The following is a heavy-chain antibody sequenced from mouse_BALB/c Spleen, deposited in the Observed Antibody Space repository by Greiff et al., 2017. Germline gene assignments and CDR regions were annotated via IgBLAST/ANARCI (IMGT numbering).Heavy chain of an antibody. CDR3: TRKRGGSSGYPYYFDY. D-gene: IGHD3-1*01. Sequence: QVQLQQSGAELVRPGASVTLSCKASGYTFTDYEMHWVKQTPVHGLEWIGAIDPETGGTAYNQKFKGKATLTADKSSSTAYMELRSLTSEDSAVYYCTRKRGGSSGYPYYFDYWGQGTTLTVSS. CDR2: IDPETGGT. V-gene: IGHV1-15*01. CDR1: GYTFTDYE. J-gene: IGHJ2*01.